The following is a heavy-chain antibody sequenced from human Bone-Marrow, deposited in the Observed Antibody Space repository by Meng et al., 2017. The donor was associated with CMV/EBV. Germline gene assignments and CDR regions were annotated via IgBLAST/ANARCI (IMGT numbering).Heavy chain of an antibody. CDR3: AKDFTTDYDFWSGYYPYYYYGMDV. CDR1: GFTFSSYS. CDR2: ISTSSSYI. J-gene: IGHJ6*02. Sequence: LTCAASGFTFSSYSMSWVRQAPGKGLEWVSSISTSSSYIHYADSVTGRFTISRDNSKNTLYLQMNSLRAGDTAVYYCAKDFTTDYDFWSGYYPYYYYGMDVWGQGTTVTVSS. D-gene: IGHD3-3*01. V-gene: IGHV3-21*04.